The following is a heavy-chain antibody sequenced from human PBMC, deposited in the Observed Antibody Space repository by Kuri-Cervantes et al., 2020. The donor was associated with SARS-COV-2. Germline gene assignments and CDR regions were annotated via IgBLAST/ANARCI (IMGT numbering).Heavy chain of an antibody. CDR1: GGSISSSSYY. CDR3: ARQRYSGYGPYYYYYMDV. CDR2: IYYSGST. V-gene: IGHV4-39*01. D-gene: IGHD5-12*01. J-gene: IGHJ6*03. Sequence: SETLSLTCTVSGGSISSSSYYWGWIRQPPGKGLEWIGSIYYSGSTYYNPSLKSRVTISVDTSKNQFSLKLSSVTAADTAVYYCARQRYSGYGPYYYYYMDVWGKGTTVTGSS.